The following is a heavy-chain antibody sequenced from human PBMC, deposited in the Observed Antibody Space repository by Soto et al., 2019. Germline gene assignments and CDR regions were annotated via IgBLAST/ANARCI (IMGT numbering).Heavy chain of an antibody. CDR3: AAGGGLPRYY. Sequence: PSETLSLTCDVSGDTISTGGYTWAWIRQPPGKALEWIGYIYHSGSTYYNPSLKSRVTISVDRSKNQFSLKLSSVTAADTAVYYCAAGGGLPRYYWGQGTLVTVSS. D-gene: IGHD5-12*01. CDR1: GDTISTGGYT. V-gene: IGHV4-30-2*01. CDR2: IYHSGST. J-gene: IGHJ4*02.